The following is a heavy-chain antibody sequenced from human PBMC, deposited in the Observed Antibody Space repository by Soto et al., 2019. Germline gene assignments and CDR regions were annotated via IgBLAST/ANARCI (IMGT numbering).Heavy chain of an antibody. J-gene: IGHJ4*02. D-gene: IGHD3-22*01. CDR1: GFTFSSYA. CDR3: SRSDPYYDSSGYYVL. V-gene: IGHV3-30-3*01. Sequence: GGSLRLSCAASGFTFSSYAMHWVRQAPGKGLEWVAVISYDGSNKYYADSVKGRFTISRDNSKNTLYLQMNSLRAEDMAVYYCSRSDPYYDSSGYYVLWGQGTLVTVSS. CDR2: ISYDGSNK.